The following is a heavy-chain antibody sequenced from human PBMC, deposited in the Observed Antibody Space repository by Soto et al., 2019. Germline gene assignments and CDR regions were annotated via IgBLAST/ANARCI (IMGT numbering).Heavy chain of an antibody. CDR2: IYDSGDA. CDR3: VSSRTAVFGDALDI. J-gene: IGHJ3*02. D-gene: IGHD3-3*01. Sequence: SESLSLTCSVSGGSISSYFKNWIRQAPGKGLEWIGCIYDSGDANYNPSLKSRVTISLDTSKNQFSLKLNSVTPADTAVYYCVSSRTAVFGDALDIWALGTMVTVSS. V-gene: IGHV4-59*03. CDR1: GGSISSYF.